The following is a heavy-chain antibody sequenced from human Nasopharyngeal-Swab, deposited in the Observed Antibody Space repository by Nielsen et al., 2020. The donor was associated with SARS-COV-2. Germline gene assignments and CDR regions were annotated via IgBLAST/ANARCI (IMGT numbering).Heavy chain of an antibody. CDR2: INPSGGST. CDR3: ARESVNDAFDI. Sequence: ASVKVSCTASGYTFTSYYMHWVRQAPGQGLEWMGIINPSGGSTSYAQKFQGRVTMTRDTSTSTVYMELSSLRSEDTAVYYCARESVNDAFDIWGQGTMVTVSS. J-gene: IGHJ3*02. V-gene: IGHV1-46*01. CDR1: GYTFTSYY.